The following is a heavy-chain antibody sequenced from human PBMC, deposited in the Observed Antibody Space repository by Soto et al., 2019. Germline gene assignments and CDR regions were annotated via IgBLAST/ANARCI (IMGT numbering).Heavy chain of an antibody. V-gene: IGHV4-39*01. CDR2: IYYSGST. Sequence: SETLSLTCTVSGGSISSSSYYWGWIRQPPGKGLEWIGSIYYSGSTYYNPSLKSRVTISVDTSKNQFSLKLSSVTAADTAVYYCASTDSRRGLGWGQGTLVTVSS. CDR1: GGSISSSSYY. J-gene: IGHJ4*02. D-gene: IGHD6-13*01. CDR3: ASTDSRRGLG.